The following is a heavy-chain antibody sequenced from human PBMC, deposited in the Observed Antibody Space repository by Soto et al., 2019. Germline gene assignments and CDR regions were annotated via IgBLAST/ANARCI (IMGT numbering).Heavy chain of an antibody. Sequence: EVQLVESGGGLVKPGGSLRLSCAASGFTFSSYSMNWVRQAPGKGLEWVSSISSSSSYIYYADSVKGRFTISRDNSKKSLNLHMNSLRAAYAAGNRWAIGLHSSGGSCVFDYWGQEPLVTVSS. CDR1: GFTFSSYS. V-gene: IGHV3-21*01. J-gene: IGHJ4*02. D-gene: IGHD2-15*01. CDR2: ISSSSSYI. CDR3: AIGLHSSGGSCVFDY.